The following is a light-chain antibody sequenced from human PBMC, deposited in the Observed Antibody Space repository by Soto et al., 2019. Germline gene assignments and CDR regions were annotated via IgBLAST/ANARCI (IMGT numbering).Light chain of an antibody. CDR2: GAS. J-gene: IGKJ4*02. CDR3: QQYGSSPPK. Sequence: EIVLTQSPGTLSLSPGERATLSCRASQSVSSSYLAWYQQKPGQAPRLLIYGASSRATGIPDRFSDSGSGTDFTLTISRLEPEDFAVYYCQQYGSSPPKFGGGTKVEIK. V-gene: IGKV3-20*01. CDR1: QSVSSSY.